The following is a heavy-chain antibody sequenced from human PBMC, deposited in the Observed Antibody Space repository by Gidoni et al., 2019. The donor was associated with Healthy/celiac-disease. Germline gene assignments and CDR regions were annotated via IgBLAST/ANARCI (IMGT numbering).Heavy chain of an antibody. Sequence: QVQLVQSGAEVKKPGSSVKVSCKASGGTFSSYAISCVRQAPGQGLEWMGGIIPIFGTANYAQKFQGRVTITAVKSTSTAYMELSSLRSEDTAVYYCARGPWLVLDDAFDIWGQGTMVTVSS. CDR2: IIPIFGTA. J-gene: IGHJ3*02. D-gene: IGHD6-19*01. CDR1: GGTFSSYA. V-gene: IGHV1-69*06. CDR3: ARGPWLVLDDAFDI.